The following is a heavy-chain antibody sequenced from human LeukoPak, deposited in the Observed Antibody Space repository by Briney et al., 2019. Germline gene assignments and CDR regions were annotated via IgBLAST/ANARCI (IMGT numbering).Heavy chain of an antibody. V-gene: IGHV4-34*01. D-gene: IGHD2-2*02. CDR2: INHSGST. Sequence: SETLSLTCAVYGGSFSGYYWSWIRQPPGKGLEWIGEINHSGSTNYNPSLKSRATISVDTSKNQFSLELNSVTAADTAVYYCTTSRTNDCSSPSCYTDYWGQGTLVTVSS. CDR3: TTSRTNDCSSPSCYTDY. J-gene: IGHJ4*02. CDR1: GGSFSGYY.